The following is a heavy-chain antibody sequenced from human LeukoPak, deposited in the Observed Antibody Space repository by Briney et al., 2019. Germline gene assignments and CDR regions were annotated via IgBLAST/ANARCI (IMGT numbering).Heavy chain of an antibody. CDR2: IYYSGST. D-gene: IGHD2-15*01. J-gene: IGHJ4*02. V-gene: IGHV4-30-4*01. Sequence: SQTLSLTCTVSGGSLSSGDYYWSWIRQPPGKGLEWIGYIYYSGSTYYNPSLKSRVTISVDTSKNQFSLKLSSVTAADTAVYYCARAAEGYCSGGSCPGDLDYWGQGTLVTVSS. CDR3: ARAAEGYCSGGSCPGDLDY. CDR1: GGSLSSGDYY.